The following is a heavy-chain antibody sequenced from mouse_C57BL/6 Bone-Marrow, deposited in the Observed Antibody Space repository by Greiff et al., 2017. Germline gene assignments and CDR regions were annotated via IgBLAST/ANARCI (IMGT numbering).Heavy chain of an antibody. J-gene: IGHJ3*01. CDR1: GYSITSGYY. CDR2: ISYDGSN. D-gene: IGHD1-1*01. CDR3: ARGGYGSSLWFAY. V-gene: IGHV3-6*01. Sequence: EVKVEESGPGLVKPSQSLSLTCSVTGYSITSGYYWNWIRQFPGNKLEWMGYISYDGSNNYNPSLKNRISITRDTSKNQFFLKLNSVTTEDTATYYCARGGYGSSLWFAYWGQGTLVTVSA.